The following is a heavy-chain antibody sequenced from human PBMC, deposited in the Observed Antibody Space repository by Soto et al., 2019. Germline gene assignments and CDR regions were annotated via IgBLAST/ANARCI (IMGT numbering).Heavy chain of an antibody. J-gene: IGHJ6*03. CDR2: INHSGST. D-gene: IGHD6-13*01. CDR3: ARAPAAGNYYYYYYMDV. Sequence: SETLSLTCAVYGGSFSGYYWSWIRQPPGKGLEWIREINHSGSTNYNPSLKSRVTISVDSSKNQFSLKLSSVTAADTAVYYCARAPAAGNYYYYYYMDVWGKGTTVTVSS. V-gene: IGHV4-34*01. CDR1: GGSFSGYY.